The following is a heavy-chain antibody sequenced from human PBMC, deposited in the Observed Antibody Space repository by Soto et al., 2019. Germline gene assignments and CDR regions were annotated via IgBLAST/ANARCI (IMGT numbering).Heavy chain of an antibody. D-gene: IGHD6-19*01. CDR3: VRATRGWYAIDY. CDR1: GFTFSNYW. Sequence: EVQLVESGGGLVQPGGSLRLSCAASGFTFSNYWMHWVRQPPGKGLLWVSRINTYGRSTNYAGSVDGRLTVSRDNAKNTLYLHMNSHTDAATAAYYCVRATRGWYAIDYWGQGTLVTVTS. V-gene: IGHV3-74*01. J-gene: IGHJ4*02. CDR2: INTYGRST.